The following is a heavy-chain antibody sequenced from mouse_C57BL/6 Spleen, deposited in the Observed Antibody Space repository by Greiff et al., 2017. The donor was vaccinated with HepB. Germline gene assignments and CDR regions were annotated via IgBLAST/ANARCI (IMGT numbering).Heavy chain of an antibody. D-gene: IGHD2-4*01. CDR3: AREGDYDEGDYYAMDY. V-gene: IGHV5-16*01. J-gene: IGHJ4*01. Sequence: VQLKESEGGLVQPGRSMKLSCTASGFTFSDYYMAWVRQVPEKGLEWVANINYDGSSTYYLDSLKSRFIISRDNAKNILYLQMSSLKSEDTATYYCAREGDYDEGDYYAMDYWGQGTSVTVSS. CDR1: GFTFSDYY. CDR2: INYDGSST.